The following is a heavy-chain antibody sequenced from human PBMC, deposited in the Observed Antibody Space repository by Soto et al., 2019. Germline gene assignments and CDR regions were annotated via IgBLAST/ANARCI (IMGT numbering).Heavy chain of an antibody. CDR1: GGSISSSSYY. J-gene: IGHJ4*02. V-gene: IGHV4-39*01. D-gene: IGHD6-19*01. Sequence: SETLSLTCTVSGGSISSSSYYWGWIRQPPGKGLEWIGSSYYSGSTYYNPSLKSRVTISVDTSKNQFSLKLSSVTAADTAVYYCARPGIAVAGLVDWGQGTLVTVSS. CDR2: SYYSGST. CDR3: ARPGIAVAGLVD.